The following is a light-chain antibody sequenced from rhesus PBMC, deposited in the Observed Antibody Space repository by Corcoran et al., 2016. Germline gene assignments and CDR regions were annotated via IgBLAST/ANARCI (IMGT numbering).Light chain of an antibody. CDR2: YAN. V-gene: IGKV1-32*04. CDR1: QGISSY. Sequence: DIQMSQSPSSLSASVGDRVTITCRASQGISSYLNWYQQKPGKAPKLLIYYANSLASGVPSRFSGSGSGTDFTLTISSLQPEDFATYYCQHGNSNPLTFGGGTKVELK. CDR3: QHGNSNPLT. J-gene: IGKJ4*01.